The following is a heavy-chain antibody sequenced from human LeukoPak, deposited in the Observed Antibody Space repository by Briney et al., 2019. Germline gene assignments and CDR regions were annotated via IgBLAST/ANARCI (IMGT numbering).Heavy chain of an antibody. CDR1: GYTFSNYD. CDR2: MNPDSGNT. J-gene: IGHJ5*02. Sequence: ASVKVSCKASGYTFSNYDINWVRQVTGQGLEWMGWMNPDSGNTGYAQRFQGRVTLTRNPSISTAYMEVSSLRSEDTAVYYCARDLGYCSSTSCWNWFDPWGQGTLVTVSS. CDR3: ARDLGYCSSTSCWNWFDP. V-gene: IGHV1-8*01. D-gene: IGHD2-2*01.